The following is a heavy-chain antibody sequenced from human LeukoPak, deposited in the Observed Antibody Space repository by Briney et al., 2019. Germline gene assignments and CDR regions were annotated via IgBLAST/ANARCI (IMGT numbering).Heavy chain of an antibody. Sequence: GASVKVSCKASGYTFTSYYMHWVRQAPGQGLEWMGIINPSGGSTSYAQKFQGRVTMTRDTSTSTVYMELSSLRSEDTAVYYCARADRSGYFGNVVAFDIWGQGTMVAVSS. J-gene: IGHJ3*02. CDR3: ARADRSGYFGNVVAFDI. V-gene: IGHV1-46*01. CDR1: GYTFTSYY. CDR2: INPSGGST. D-gene: IGHD3-22*01.